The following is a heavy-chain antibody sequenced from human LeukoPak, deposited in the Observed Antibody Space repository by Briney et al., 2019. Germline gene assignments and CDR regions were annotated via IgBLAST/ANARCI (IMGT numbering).Heavy chain of an antibody. J-gene: IGHJ4*01. CDR2: IQHTGNT. D-gene: IGHD1-26*01. V-gene: IGHV4-4*02. Sequence: SGTLSLTCAASGDSLRSNNWWSWVRQSPGRRLEWIGEIQHTGNTRYNPSLGSRVAMSVDNSKNHFSLNLTSVTAADTAVYYCARIPRVGATPFDFWGQGTLVTVSS. CDR1: GDSLRSNNW. CDR3: ARIPRVGATPFDF.